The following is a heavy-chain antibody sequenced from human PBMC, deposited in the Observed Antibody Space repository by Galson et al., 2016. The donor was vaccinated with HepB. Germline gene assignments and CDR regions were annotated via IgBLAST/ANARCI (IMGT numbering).Heavy chain of an antibody. CDR2: IWYDGSNT. D-gene: IGHD3-22*01. CDR1: GFSFSSYG. J-gene: IGHJ4*02. V-gene: IGHV3-33*01. CDR3: ARDFYYASSGYSPFEY. Sequence: SLRLSCAASGFSFSSYGMHWVRQAPGKGLEWVALIWYDGSNTHYADSVKGRFTISRDNSKNTVYLQMNSLRGEDTAVYYCARDFYYASSGYSPFEYWGQGTLVTVSS.